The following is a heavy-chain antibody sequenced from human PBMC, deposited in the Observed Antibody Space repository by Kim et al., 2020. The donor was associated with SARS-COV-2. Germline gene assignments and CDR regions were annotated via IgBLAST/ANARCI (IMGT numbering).Heavy chain of an antibody. D-gene: IGHD7-27*01. CDR3: ARDLGMGWSGGSNDAFEV. V-gene: IGHV4-30-4*01. CDR1: GGSVSSGNYY. CDR2: MYDSGKT. J-gene: IGHJ3*01. Sequence: SETLSLTCTVSGGSVSSGNYYWSWIRQPPGKAPEWIGFMYDSGKTLYNPSLKSRVSISVDTSKNQFSLKLQSVTAADTAVYFCARDLGMGWSGGSNDAFEVWGQGTMVVISS.